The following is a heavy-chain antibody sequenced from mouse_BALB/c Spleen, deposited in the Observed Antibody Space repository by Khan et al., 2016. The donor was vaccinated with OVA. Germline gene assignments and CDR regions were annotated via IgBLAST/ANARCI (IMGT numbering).Heavy chain of an antibody. Sequence: QMQLEESGPELVKPGASVKMSCKASGYTFTYYVITWVKQRTGKGLEWIGEIYPGSDNAYYNERFKSKATLMADKSSQTTHMTLSSLTSGDSAVFFCARGDCSYIYFGYWGPGTTLTVSS. CDR2: IYPGSDNA. CDR3: ARGDCSYIYFGY. J-gene: IGHJ2*01. D-gene: IGHD2-10*01. CDR1: GYTFTYYV. V-gene: IGHV1-81*01.